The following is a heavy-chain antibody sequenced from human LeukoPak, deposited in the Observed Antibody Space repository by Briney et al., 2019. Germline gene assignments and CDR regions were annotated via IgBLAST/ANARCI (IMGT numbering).Heavy chain of an antibody. CDR1: GFSFRSFA. CDR2: ISYDGSNE. J-gene: IGHJ4*02. D-gene: IGHD2-15*01. CDR3: ARDPLGYCSGGSCYPYYFDY. V-gene: IGHV3-30-3*01. Sequence: GRSLRLSCAASGFSFRSFAMHWVRQAPGKGLEWVTLISYDGSNEYYADSVKGRFTISRDNSKNTLHLQMNSLRAEDTAVFYCARDPLGYCSGGSCYPYYFDYWGQGTLVTVSS.